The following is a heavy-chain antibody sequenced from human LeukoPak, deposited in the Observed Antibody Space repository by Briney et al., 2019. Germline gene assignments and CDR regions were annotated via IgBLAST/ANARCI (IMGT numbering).Heavy chain of an antibody. D-gene: IGHD3-10*01. CDR3: TCATPYYYGSGSYYTDY. Sequence: GESLKISCKGSGYSFTNYWIGWVRQMPEKGLEWMGIIFPGDSDTRYNPSFQGQVTISADKSISTAYLQWSSLKASDTAMYYCTCATPYYYGSGSYYTDYWGQGTLVTVSS. J-gene: IGHJ4*02. CDR2: IFPGDSDT. V-gene: IGHV5-51*01. CDR1: GYSFTNYW.